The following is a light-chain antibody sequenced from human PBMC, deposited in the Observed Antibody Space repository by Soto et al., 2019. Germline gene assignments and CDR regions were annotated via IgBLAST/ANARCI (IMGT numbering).Light chain of an antibody. Sequence: QSALTQPASVSGSPRQSITISCTGTSSDVGGYNYVSWYQQHPGKAPKLMIYEVSNRPSGVSNRFSGSKSGNTASLTISGLQAEDEADYYCSSYTSSSTPKVFGTGTKVTVL. CDR3: SSYTSSSTPKV. CDR1: SSDVGGYNY. CDR2: EVS. J-gene: IGLJ1*01. V-gene: IGLV2-14*01.